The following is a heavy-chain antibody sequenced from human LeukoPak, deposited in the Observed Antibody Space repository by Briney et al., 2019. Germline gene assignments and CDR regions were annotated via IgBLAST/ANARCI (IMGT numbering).Heavy chain of an antibody. V-gene: IGHV3-23*01. CDR1: GFTFSSYA. CDR3: AKRGCSGTSCYAGYYYMDV. CDR2: ISGSGGGT. J-gene: IGHJ6*03. D-gene: IGHD2-2*01. Sequence: TGGSLRLSCAASGFTFSSYAMSWVRQAPGKGLEWVSSISGSGGGTYYADSVKGRFIISRDNSKNTLYLQMNSLRAEDTAVYYCAKRGCSGTSCYAGYYYMDVWGKGTTVAISS.